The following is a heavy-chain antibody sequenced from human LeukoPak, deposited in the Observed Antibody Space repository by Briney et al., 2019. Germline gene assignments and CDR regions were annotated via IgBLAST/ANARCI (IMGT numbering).Heavy chain of an antibody. CDR2: IYYSGST. J-gene: IGHJ4*02. CDR1: GGSISNYY. CDR3: ASSGWYRGY. V-gene: IGHV4-59*12. Sequence: PSETLSLTCTVSGGSISNYYWTWIRQPPGKELEWIGYIYYSGSTNYNPSLKSRVTISVDTSKNQFSLKLRNVTAADTAVYYCASSGWYRGYWGQGTLVTVSS. D-gene: IGHD6-19*01.